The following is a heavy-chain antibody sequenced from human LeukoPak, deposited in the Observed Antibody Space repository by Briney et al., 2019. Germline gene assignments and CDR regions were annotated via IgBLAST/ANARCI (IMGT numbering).Heavy chain of an antibody. CDR2: IIPILGIA. V-gene: IGHV1-69*04. J-gene: IGHJ4*02. D-gene: IGHD3-22*01. CDR3: AREVRYDSSGPDY. CDR1: GYTFTSYG. Sequence: GASVTVSCKASGYTFTSYGISWARQAPGQGLEWMERIIPILGIANYAQKFQGRVTITADKSTSTAYMELSSLRSEDTAVYYCAREVRYDSSGPDYWGQGTLVTVSS.